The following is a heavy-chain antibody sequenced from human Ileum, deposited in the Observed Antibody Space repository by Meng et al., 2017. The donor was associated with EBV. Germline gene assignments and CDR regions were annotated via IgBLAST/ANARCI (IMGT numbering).Heavy chain of an antibody. CDR3: ARRPGSPSSRFDY. CDR2: IYWNDDK. D-gene: IGHD6-6*01. J-gene: IGHJ4*02. Sequence: QITLKESGPPLVKPTQPLTLTCSFSGFSLTSSGVGVGWIRQPPGKALEWLALIYWNDDKRYSPSLKSRLTVTRDTSKNQVVLTLTNVDPVDTATYYCARRPGSPSSRFDYWGQGTLVTVSS. V-gene: IGHV2-5*01. CDR1: GFSLTSSGVG.